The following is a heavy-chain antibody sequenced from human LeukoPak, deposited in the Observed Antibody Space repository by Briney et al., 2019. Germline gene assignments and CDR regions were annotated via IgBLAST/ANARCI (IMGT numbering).Heavy chain of an antibody. CDR1: GGSISSGDYY. J-gene: IGHJ4*02. CDR2: IYYSGST. CDR3: ARDRGDYGDSGPSTFDY. Sequence: SQTLSLTCTVTGGSISSGDYYWSCIRQPPGKGLEWIGYIYYSGSTYYNPSLKSRVTISVDTSKNQFSLKLSSVTAADTAVYYCARDRGDYGDSGPSTFDYWGQGTLVTVSS. D-gene: IGHD4-17*01. V-gene: IGHV4-30-4*01.